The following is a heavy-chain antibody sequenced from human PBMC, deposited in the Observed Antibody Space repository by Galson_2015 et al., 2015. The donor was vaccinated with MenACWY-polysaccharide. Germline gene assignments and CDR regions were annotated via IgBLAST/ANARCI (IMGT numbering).Heavy chain of an antibody. Sequence: SVKVSCKASGYTFTDYYMHWVRQAPGQGLEWMGWINPKSGDTKYAQKFQGRVTMTRDTSISTAYIELSRLRSDDTAMYYCARDLVGAVDWYDPWGQGTLVTVSS. CDR1: GYTFTDYY. D-gene: IGHD6-19*01. J-gene: IGHJ5*02. V-gene: IGHV1-2*02. CDR3: ARDLVGAVDWYDP. CDR2: INPKSGDT.